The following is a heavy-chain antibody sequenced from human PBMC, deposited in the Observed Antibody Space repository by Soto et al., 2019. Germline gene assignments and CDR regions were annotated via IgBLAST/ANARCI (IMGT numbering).Heavy chain of an antibody. CDR2: IVPIFATA. J-gene: IGHJ4*02. CDR1: GYTFSDYA. V-gene: IGHV1-69*06. CDR3: AREGFSGSYFAY. Sequence: QVQLVQSGAEVKKPGSSMKVSCRASGYTFSDYAISWLRQAPGQGLEWMGGIVPIFATANYAQKFQGRVTITADKSTSTTYMELSSLISEDAAVYFCAREGFSGSYFAYWGQGTLVTVSS. D-gene: IGHD1-26*01.